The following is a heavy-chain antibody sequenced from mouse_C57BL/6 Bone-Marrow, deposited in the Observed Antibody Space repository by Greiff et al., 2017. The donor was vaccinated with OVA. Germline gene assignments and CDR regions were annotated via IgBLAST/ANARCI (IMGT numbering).Heavy chain of an antibody. CDR2: IRNKANNHAT. CDR3: NSPGGYHTNYYAMDY. V-gene: IGHV6-6*01. Sequence: EVQRVESGGGLVQPGGSMKLSCAASGFTFSDAWMDWVRQSPEKGLEWVAEIRNKANNHATYYAESVKGRFTISRDDSKSSVYLQMNSLRAEATGIYDYNSPGGYHTNYYAMDYWGQGTPVTVSS. J-gene: IGHJ4*01. D-gene: IGHD1-1*02. CDR1: GFTFSDAW.